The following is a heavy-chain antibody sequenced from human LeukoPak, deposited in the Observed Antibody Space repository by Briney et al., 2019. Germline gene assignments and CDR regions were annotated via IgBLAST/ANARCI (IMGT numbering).Heavy chain of an antibody. CDR3: ARGWEGTWLQFGYSDY. D-gene: IGHD5-24*01. J-gene: IGHJ4*02. CDR1: GFTFSSYA. Sequence: PGGSLRLSCAASGFTFSSYAMHWVRQAPGKGLEWVAVISYDGSNKYYADSVKGRFTISRDNSKNTLYLQMNSLRAEDTAVYYCARGWEGTWLQFGYSDYWGQGTLVTVSS. V-gene: IGHV3-30*04. CDR2: ISYDGSNK.